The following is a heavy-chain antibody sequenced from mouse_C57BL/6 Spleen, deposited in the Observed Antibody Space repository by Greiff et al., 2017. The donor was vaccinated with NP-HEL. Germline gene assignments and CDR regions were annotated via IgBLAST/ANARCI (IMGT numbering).Heavy chain of an antibody. CDR2: INPGSGGT. CDR3: ARSTYYYGSRRDYCDY. Sequence: VQLQQSGAELVRPGTSVKVSCKASGYAFTNYLIEWVKQRPGQGLEWIGVINPGSGGTNYNEKFKGKATLTADKSSSTAYMQLSSLTSEDSAVYFCARSTYYYGSRRDYCDYWGQGTTLTVSS. CDR1: GYAFTNYL. V-gene: IGHV1-54*01. D-gene: IGHD1-1*01. J-gene: IGHJ2*01.